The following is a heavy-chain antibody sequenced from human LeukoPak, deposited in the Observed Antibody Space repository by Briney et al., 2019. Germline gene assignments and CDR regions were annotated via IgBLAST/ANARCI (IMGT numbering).Heavy chain of an antibody. CDR3: ARELMRREYSSYAFDI. Sequence: ASVKVSCKASGYTFTSYGISWVRQAPGQGLEWMGWISAYNGNTNYAQKLQGRVTMTTDTSTSTAYMELRSLRSDDTAVYYCARELMRREYSSYAFDIWGQGTMVTVSS. J-gene: IGHJ3*02. CDR1: GYTFTSYG. V-gene: IGHV1-18*01. D-gene: IGHD6-6*01. CDR2: ISAYNGNT.